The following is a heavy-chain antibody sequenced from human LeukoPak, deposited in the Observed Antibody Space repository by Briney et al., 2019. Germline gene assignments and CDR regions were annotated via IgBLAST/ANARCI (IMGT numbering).Heavy chain of an antibody. Sequence: GGSLRLSCAASGFTFSSCGMHWVRQAPGKGLEWVAFIRYDGSNKYYADSVKGRFTISRDNSKNTLYLQMNSLRAEDTAVYYCAKDRGFMITFGGARGFDPWGQGTLVTVSS. CDR1: GFTFSSCG. CDR2: IRYDGSNK. D-gene: IGHD3-16*01. J-gene: IGHJ5*02. CDR3: AKDRGFMITFGGARGFDP. V-gene: IGHV3-30*02.